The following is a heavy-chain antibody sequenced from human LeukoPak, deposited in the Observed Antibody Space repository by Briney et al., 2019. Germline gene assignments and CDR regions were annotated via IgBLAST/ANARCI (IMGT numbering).Heavy chain of an antibody. V-gene: IGHV4-30-4*02. CDR1: GGSISSGDYY. CDR2: IYYSGST. Sequence: SETLSLTCTVSGGSISSGDYYWSWIRQPPGKGLEWIGYIYYSGSTYYNPSLKSRVTISVDTSKNQFSLRLNSVTAADTAVYYCARSRAFNSGAFDPWGQGSLVTVSS. J-gene: IGHJ5*02. CDR3: ARSRAFNSGAFDP. D-gene: IGHD1-26*01.